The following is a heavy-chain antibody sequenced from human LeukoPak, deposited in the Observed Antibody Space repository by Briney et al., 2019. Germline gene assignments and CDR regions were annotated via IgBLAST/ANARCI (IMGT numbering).Heavy chain of an antibody. Sequence: GGSLRLSCAASGFTFSSYSMNWVRQAPGKGLEWVSSISSSSSYIYYADSVKGRFTISRDNAKNSLYLQMNSLRAEDTAVYYCARDAIAAVGTRGWFDPWGQGTLVTVSS. V-gene: IGHV3-21*01. CDR1: GFTFSSYS. CDR2: ISSSSSYI. J-gene: IGHJ5*02. D-gene: IGHD6-13*01. CDR3: ARDAIAAVGTRGWFDP.